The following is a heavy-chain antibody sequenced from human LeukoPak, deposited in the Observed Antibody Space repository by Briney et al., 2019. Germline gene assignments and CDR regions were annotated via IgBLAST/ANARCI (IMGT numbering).Heavy chain of an antibody. J-gene: IGHJ6*03. D-gene: IGHD6-13*01. CDR3: ARTTEAHSWQTRYYSYYMDV. Sequence: SETLSLTCTVSGGSIRSYYWSWIRQPAGKGLEWIGRIYGSGTITYNPSLKSRVTISVDTSKNQFSLKLSSVTAADTAVYYCARTTEAHSWQTRYYSYYMDVWGKGTTVTVSS. V-gene: IGHV4-4*07. CDR1: GGSIRSYY. CDR2: IYGSGTI.